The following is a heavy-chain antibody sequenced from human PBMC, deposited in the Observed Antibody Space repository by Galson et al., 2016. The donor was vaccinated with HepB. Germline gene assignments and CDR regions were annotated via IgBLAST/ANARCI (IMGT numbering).Heavy chain of an antibody. CDR2: ISGSGLFT. CDR1: GFSFNNFV. J-gene: IGHJ5*02. V-gene: IGHV3-23*01. CDR3: VKDRGQRGPANFWYVGNWFDT. Sequence: LRLSCAASGFSFNNFVMTWVRQAPGRGLEWVSSISGSGLFTYYADSVKGRFTISRDTSRNPLYLRLNTLRGEDTATYYCVKDRGQRGPANFWYVGNWFDTWGQGALVTVSS. D-gene: IGHD3-10*01.